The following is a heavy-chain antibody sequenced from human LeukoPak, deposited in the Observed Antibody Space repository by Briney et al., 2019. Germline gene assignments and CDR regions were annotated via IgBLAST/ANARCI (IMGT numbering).Heavy chain of an antibody. J-gene: IGHJ4*02. D-gene: IGHD3-10*01. Sequence: EGSLRLSCAASGSTVSSNYMSWVRQAPGKGLEWVSVIYSGGSTYYADSVKGRFTISRDNSKNTLYLQMNSLRAEDTAVYYCARHYYGSGSYFVWGQGTLVIVSS. CDR3: ARHYYGSGSYFV. V-gene: IGHV3-66*04. CDR2: IYSGGST. CDR1: GSTVSSNY.